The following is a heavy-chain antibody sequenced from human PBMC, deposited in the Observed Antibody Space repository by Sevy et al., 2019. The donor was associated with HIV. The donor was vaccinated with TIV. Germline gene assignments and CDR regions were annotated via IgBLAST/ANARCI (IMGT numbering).Heavy chain of an antibody. CDR2: LSFGCGKI. CDR3: ASEGCPRPHDY. Sequence: GGSLRLSCAASGFAFYDYSMSWIRQAPGKGLEWVATLSFGCGKINYADSVKGRFTISRDNSKNSLYLQMDNLRVEDTALHYRASEGCPRPHDYWGQGTRVTVSS. D-gene: IGHD2-8*01. J-gene: IGHJ4*02. CDR1: GFAFYDYS. V-gene: IGHV3-23*01.